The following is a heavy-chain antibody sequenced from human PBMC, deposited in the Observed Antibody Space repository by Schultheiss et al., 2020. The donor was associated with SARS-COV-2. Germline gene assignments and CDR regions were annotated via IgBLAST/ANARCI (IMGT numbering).Heavy chain of an antibody. CDR3: ARGAYDYVWGSYRLGAFDI. Sequence: GGSLRLSCAASGFTFSGSAMHWVRQAPGKGLEWVSSISSSSSYIYYADSVKGRFTISRDNAKNSLYLQMNSLRAEDTAVYYCARGAYDYVWGSYRLGAFDIWGQGTMVTVSS. J-gene: IGHJ3*02. CDR2: ISSSSSYI. D-gene: IGHD3-16*02. CDR1: GFTFSGSA. V-gene: IGHV3-21*01.